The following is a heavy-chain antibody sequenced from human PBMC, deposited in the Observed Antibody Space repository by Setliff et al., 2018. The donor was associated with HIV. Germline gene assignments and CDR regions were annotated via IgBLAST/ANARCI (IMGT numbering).Heavy chain of an antibody. CDR3: VRGIVGASVFNY. D-gene: IGHD1-26*01. CDR2: IRYDGSVI. Sequence: GGSLRLSCAASGFTFSSYGMHWVRQAPGKGLEWVAFIRYDGSVINYAGSVKGRFTISRDNAKNTLYLQMNGLRAEDTAVYYCVRGIVGASVFNYWGQGTQVTVSS. CDR1: GFTFSSYG. J-gene: IGHJ4*02. V-gene: IGHV3-30*02.